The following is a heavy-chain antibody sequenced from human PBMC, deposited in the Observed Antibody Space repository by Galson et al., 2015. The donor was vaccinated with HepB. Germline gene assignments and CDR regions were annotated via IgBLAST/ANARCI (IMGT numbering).Heavy chain of an antibody. Sequence: SLRLSCAASGFVFSAYSMTWVRQAPGKGLEWVSYIYRNGLTIYYADSVKGRFTISRDNAKNSLYLQMNGLRAEDTAVYYCARDSGITGADDYWGQGTLVPVSS. D-gene: IGHD1-14*01. J-gene: IGHJ4*02. CDR1: GFVFSAYS. CDR3: ARDSGITGADDY. CDR2: IYRNGLTI. V-gene: IGHV3-48*01.